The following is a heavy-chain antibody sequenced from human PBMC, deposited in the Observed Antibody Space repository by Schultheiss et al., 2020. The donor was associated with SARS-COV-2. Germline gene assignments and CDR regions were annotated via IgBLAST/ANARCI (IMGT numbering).Heavy chain of an antibody. D-gene: IGHD5-24*01. CDR2: IYWDDDK. J-gene: IGHJ4*02. V-gene: IGHV2-70*12. CDR3: AHSREWLQSDY. CDR1: GFSLSTSGVG. Sequence: SGPTLVKPTQTLTLTCTFSGFSLSTSGVGVGWIRQPPGKALEWLALIYWDDDKYYSTSLKTRLTISKDTSKNQVVLTMTDMDPVDTATYYCAHSREWLQSDYWGQGTLVTVSS.